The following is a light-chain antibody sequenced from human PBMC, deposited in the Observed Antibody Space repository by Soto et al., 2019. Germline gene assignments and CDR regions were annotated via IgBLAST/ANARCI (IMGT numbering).Light chain of an antibody. CDR1: QSISSS. J-gene: IGKJ2*01. V-gene: IGKV1-5*03. Sequence: DIRMTQSPSTLSASVGDRVTITCRASQSISSSLAWYQQQPGKAPKLLIYRASTLESGVPSRLSGSGSGSEFTLTIGSLQPDYFASYYCHQYNSFAYTFGQGTKLEIK. CDR3: HQYNSFAYT. CDR2: RAS.